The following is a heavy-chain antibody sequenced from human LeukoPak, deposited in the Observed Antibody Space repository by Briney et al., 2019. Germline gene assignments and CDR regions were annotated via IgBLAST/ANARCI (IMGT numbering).Heavy chain of an antibody. Sequence: SETLSLTCTVSGGSISSSSYYWVWIRQPPGKGLEWIGSIYYSGSTYYNPSLKSRVTISVDTSKNQFSLKLTSVTAADTAVYYCARQKPGAYGMDVWGQGTTVTVSS. CDR3: ARQKPGAYGMDV. CDR2: IYYSGST. CDR1: GGSISSSSYY. V-gene: IGHV4-39*01. D-gene: IGHD1-14*01. J-gene: IGHJ6*02.